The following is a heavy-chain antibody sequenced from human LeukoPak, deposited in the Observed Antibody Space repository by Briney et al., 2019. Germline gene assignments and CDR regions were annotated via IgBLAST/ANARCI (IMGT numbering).Heavy chain of an antibody. CDR1: GFTFSSYS. Sequence: GGSLRLSCAASGFTFSSYSMNWVRQAPGKGLEWVSSISSSSSYIYYADSVKGRFTISRDNAKNSLYLQMNSLRAEDTAVYYRARDSSEIRYFDWSPNLDFDYWGQGTLVTVSS. CDR2: ISSSSSYI. V-gene: IGHV3-21*01. CDR3: ARDSSEIRYFDWSPNLDFDY. D-gene: IGHD3-9*01. J-gene: IGHJ4*02.